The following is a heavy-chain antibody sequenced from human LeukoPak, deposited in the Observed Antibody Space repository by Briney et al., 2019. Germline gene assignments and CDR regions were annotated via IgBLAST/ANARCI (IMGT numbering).Heavy chain of an antibody. CDR3: ASQLTPLSGMDV. CDR1: GGTFSNYA. J-gene: IGHJ6*02. V-gene: IGHV1-69*04. Sequence: SVKVSCKASGGTFSNYAFNWVRQAPGQGLEWVGRLIPLFGITNYAQKFEGRVTITADKATSTAYMELSSLRSEDTAVYFCASQLTPLSGMDVWGQGTTVTVSS. D-gene: IGHD2-15*01. CDR2: LIPLFGIT.